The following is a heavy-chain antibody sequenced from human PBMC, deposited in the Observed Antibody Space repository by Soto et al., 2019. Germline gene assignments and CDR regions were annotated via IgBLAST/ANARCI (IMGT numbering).Heavy chain of an antibody. J-gene: IGHJ3*02. D-gene: IGHD2-15*01. CDR2: MFYSGST. CDR1: GGSTSSYS. Sequence: SETLSLTCTVSGGSTSSYSWSWIRQPPGKGLEWIGYMFYSGSTKYNPSLKSRVTISVDTSKNQFSLNLRSVTAADTAMYYCAVTTRYCSGGSCSPAHCLDIWGQGRMVTVSS. V-gene: IGHV4-59*01. CDR3: AVTTRYCSGGSCSPAHCLDI.